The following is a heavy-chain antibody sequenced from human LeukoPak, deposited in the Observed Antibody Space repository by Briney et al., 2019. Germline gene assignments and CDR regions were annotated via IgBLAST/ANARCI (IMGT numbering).Heavy chain of an antibody. J-gene: IGHJ6*04. Sequence: SETLSLTCTVSGGSVTSYSWNWVRQPAGKGLEWIGRFSTSGSPNYNPSLKSRVAMPVDTSKNQFSLKLYSVTAADTAIYYCARVPGGYLGGLDVWGKGTTVTVSS. D-gene: IGHD1-26*01. CDR1: GGSVTSYS. CDR2: FSTSGSP. V-gene: IGHV4-4*07. CDR3: ARVPGGYLGGLDV.